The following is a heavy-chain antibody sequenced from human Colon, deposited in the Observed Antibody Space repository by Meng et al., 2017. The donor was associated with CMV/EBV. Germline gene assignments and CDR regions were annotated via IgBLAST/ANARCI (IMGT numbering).Heavy chain of an antibody. CDR1: GFRFSNYA. CDR2: ISDDGNNE. V-gene: IGHV3-30-3*01. CDR3: ARTDCNTIHCKRMEY. J-gene: IGHJ4*02. D-gene: IGHD2/OR15-2a*01. Sequence: GGSLRLSCAASGFRFSNYAMHWVRQAPGKGLEWLAVISDDGNNEYHADSVRGRFTISRDNSKNTLYLQMDSLRIEDTGVYYCARTDCNTIHCKRMEYWGQGTLVTVSS.